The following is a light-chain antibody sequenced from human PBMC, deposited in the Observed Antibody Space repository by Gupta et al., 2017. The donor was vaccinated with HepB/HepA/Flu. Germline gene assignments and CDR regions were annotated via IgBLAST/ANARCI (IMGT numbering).Light chain of an antibody. CDR3: QPYNSYFPYA. J-gene: IGKJ2*01. Sequence: SQVTQSPSTLSASVGDRVTITCPTTQYNTGRLAWYQQKPGTAPKLLIYEASTLHSGVPSRFSGSGSGTEFTLTISILQPDDFATYYCQPYNSYFPYAFGQGTKVQI. CDR1: QYNTGR. CDR2: EAS. V-gene: IGKV1-5*03.